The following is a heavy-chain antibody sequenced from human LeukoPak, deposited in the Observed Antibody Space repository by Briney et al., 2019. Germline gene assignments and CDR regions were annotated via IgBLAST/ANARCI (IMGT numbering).Heavy chain of an antibody. CDR3: ARGKMNGDDFDY. CDR1: GYTFTSYD. CDR2: INPNSGT. V-gene: IGHV1-2*02. J-gene: IGHJ4*02. D-gene: IGHD4-17*01. Sequence: ASVKVSCKASGYTFTSYDINWVRQATGQGLEWMGWINPNSGTNYAQKFQGRVTMTGDTSISTAYMELSRLRSDDTAVYYCARGKMNGDDFDYWGQGTLVTVSS.